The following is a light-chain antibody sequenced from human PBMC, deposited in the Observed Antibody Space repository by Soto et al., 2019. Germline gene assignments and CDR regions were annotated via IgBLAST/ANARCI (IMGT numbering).Light chain of an antibody. Sequence: DIQMTQSPSSLSASVGDRVTITCRASQGVRTDLAWYQQRPGKAPKRLIYGASILQSGVPSRFSGSGAGTEFTLTIDSLQPEDVATYYCTQHNSYPVTFGGGTKVEIK. CDR2: GAS. J-gene: IGKJ4*01. V-gene: IGKV1-17*01. CDR1: QGVRTD. CDR3: TQHNSYPVT.